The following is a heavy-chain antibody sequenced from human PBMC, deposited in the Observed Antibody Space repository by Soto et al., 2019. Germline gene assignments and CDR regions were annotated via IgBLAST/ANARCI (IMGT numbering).Heavy chain of an antibody. CDR3: ARRIMITFGGVIVFDY. D-gene: IGHD3-16*02. V-gene: IGHV4-30-4*01. Sequence: QVQLQESGPGLVKPSQTLSLTCTVSGGSISSGDYYWSWIRQPPGKGLEWIGYIYYSGSTYYNPSLKSRVTISVDTSKNQFSLKLSSVTAADTAVYYCARRIMITFGGVIVFDYWGQGTLVTVSS. J-gene: IGHJ4*02. CDR1: GGSISSGDYY. CDR2: IYYSGST.